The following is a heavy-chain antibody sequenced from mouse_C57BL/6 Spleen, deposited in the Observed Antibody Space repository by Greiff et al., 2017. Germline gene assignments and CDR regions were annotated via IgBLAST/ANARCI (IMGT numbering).Heavy chain of an antibody. J-gene: IGHJ1*03. CDR2: IDPSDSET. V-gene: IGHV1-52*01. D-gene: IGHD2-14*01. CDR3: GRGGGEYDDGHWYFDV. Sequence: QVQLQQPGAELVRPGSSVKLSCKASGYTFTSYWMHWVKQRPIQGLEWIGNIDPSDSETHYNQKFKDKATLTVNKSSSTAYMQLSSLTSEESAVYYCGRGGGEYDDGHWYFDVWGTGTTVTVSS. CDR1: GYTFTSYW.